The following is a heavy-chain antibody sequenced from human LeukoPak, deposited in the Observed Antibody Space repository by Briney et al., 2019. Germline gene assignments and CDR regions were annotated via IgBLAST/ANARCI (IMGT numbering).Heavy chain of an antibody. Sequence: GGSLRHSCVASGFDFSDFAMNWVRQAPGKGLEWISYITKTSGTISYADSVKGRFTISRDNAKKSVYLQMNSLRGDDTAVYYCARDSSSWPLDHWGQGTLVTVSS. CDR2: ITKTSGTI. J-gene: IGHJ4*02. V-gene: IGHV3-48*04. CDR3: ARDSSSWPLDH. D-gene: IGHD2-2*01. CDR1: GFDFSDFA.